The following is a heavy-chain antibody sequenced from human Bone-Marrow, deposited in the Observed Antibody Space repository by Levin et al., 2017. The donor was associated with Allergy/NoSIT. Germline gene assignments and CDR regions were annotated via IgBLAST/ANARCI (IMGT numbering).Heavy chain of an antibody. CDR3: ATGNSGWSTYDY. CDR1: GYTLSELP. CDR2: FDPEDGET. J-gene: IGHJ4*02. V-gene: IGHV1-24*01. Sequence: AASVKVSCKVTGYTLSELPMHWVRQAPGKGLEWVGGFDPEDGETIYAQKFQGRVTMAEDKTTDTAYMELNSLRFDDTAVYYCATGNSGWSTYDYWGQGTLVTVSS. D-gene: IGHD6-19*01.